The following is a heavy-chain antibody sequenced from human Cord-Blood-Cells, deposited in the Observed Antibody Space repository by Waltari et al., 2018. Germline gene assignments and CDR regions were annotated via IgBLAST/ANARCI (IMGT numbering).Heavy chain of an antibody. CDR3: ATGTVTDAFDI. CDR2: INHSGST. V-gene: IGHV4-34*01. J-gene: IGHJ3*02. D-gene: IGHD4-4*01. CDR1: GGSFSGYY. Sequence: QVQLQQWGAGLLKPSETLSLTCAVSGGSFSGYYWSWIRQPPGKGLEWIGEINHSGSTNYNPSLKSRVTISVDTSKNQFSLKLSSVTAADTAVYYCATGTVTDAFDIWGQGTMVTVSS.